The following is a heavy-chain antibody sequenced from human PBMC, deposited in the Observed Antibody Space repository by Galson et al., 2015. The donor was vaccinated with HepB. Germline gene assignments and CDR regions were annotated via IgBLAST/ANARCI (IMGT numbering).Heavy chain of an antibody. J-gene: IGHJ4*02. CDR3: ARHPGGYCRDATSDCSAQKFDY. Sequence: QSGAEVKKPGESVKISCKGLGYSFDNYWIAWVRQMPGKGLEWMGIIYPGDADTRYSPSFQGQVTISVDKSINTAYLQWNSPKASDTAMYYCARHPGGYCRDATSDCSAQKFDYWGQGTLVTVSS. CDR2: IYPGDADT. V-gene: IGHV5-51*01. D-gene: IGHD5-24*01. CDR1: GYSFDNYW.